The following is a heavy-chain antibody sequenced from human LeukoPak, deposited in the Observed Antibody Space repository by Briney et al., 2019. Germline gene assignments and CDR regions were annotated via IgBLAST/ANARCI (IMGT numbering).Heavy chain of an antibody. CDR3: ARDLVGTNPDSFDV. D-gene: IGHD1-1*01. V-gene: IGHV3-48*04. CDR1: GFTFSTYS. CDR2: ISSSRGTI. J-gene: IGHJ3*01. Sequence: GGSLRISCEASGFTFSTYSMQWVRQAPGKGLEWVSYISSSRGTIWYADSVKGRFTISRDNAKSSLYLQMNSLRAEDTAVYYCARDLVGTNPDSFDVWSQGTMVTV.